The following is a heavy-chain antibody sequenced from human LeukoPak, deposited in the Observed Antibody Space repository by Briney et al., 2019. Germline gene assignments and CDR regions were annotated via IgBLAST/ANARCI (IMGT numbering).Heavy chain of an antibody. CDR3: AGGLRGYSYGFDY. D-gene: IGHD5-18*01. CDR2: IRYDGSNK. J-gene: IGHJ4*02. V-gene: IGHV3-30*02. Sequence: GGSLRLSCAASGFTFSSYGMHWVRQAPGKGLEWVAFIRYDGSNKYYADSVKGRFTISRDNSKNTLYLQMNSLRAEDTAVYYCAGGLRGYSYGFDYWGQGTLVTVSS. CDR1: GFTFSSYG.